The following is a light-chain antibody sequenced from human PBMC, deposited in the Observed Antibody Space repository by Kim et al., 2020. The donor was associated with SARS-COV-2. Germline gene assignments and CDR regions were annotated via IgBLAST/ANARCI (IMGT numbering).Light chain of an antibody. J-gene: IGLJ1*01. CDR3: NSRDSSGNHLV. CDR2: GKN. Sequence: ALGQTVRITCQGDSLRSYYASWYQQKPGQAPVLVIYGKNNRPSGIPDRFSGSSSGNTASLTITGAQAEDEADYYCNSRDSSGNHLVIGTWTKVTVL. V-gene: IGLV3-19*01. CDR1: SLRSYY.